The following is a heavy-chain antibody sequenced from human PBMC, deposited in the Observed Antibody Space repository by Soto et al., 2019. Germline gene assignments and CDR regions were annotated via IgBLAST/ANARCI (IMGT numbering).Heavy chain of an antibody. CDR2: IIPIFGTA. V-gene: IGHV1-69*01. CDR1: VGTFSSYS. D-gene: IGHD1-26*01. Sequence: QAQLVHSGAELKKPGSAVKVSCKASVGTFSSYSINWVRQAPGQGIEWMGEIIPIFGTANNAQKFQGRVTITADESTSTAYMELSSLRSGAMRVYYCARDGGRHSGGIDYWMEGTLVTV. J-gene: IGHJ4*02. CDR3: ARDGGRHSGGIDY.